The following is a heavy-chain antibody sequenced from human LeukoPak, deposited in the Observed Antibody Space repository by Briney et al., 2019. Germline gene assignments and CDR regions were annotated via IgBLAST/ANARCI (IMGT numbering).Heavy chain of an antibody. J-gene: IGHJ3*02. Sequence: PGGSLRLSCAASGFTFTNYAMSWVRQAPGKGLEWVSAISGSGGSTYYADSVKGRFTISRDNSKNTLYLQMNSLRAEDTAVYYCAKDRIQLWLRDAFDIWGQGTMVTVSS. CDR3: AKDRIQLWLRDAFDI. V-gene: IGHV3-23*01. CDR1: GFTFTNYA. D-gene: IGHD5-18*01. CDR2: ISGSGGST.